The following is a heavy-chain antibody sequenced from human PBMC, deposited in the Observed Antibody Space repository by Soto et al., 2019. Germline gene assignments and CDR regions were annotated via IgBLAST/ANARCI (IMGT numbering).Heavy chain of an antibody. V-gene: IGHV4-34*01. CDR3: ARGKLYSGYDV. D-gene: IGHD5-12*01. Sequence: PSETLSLTCAVYGGSFSGYYWSWIRQPPGKGLEWIGEINHSGSTNYNPSLKGRVTISVDTSKNQFSLKLSSVTAADTAVYYCARGKLYSGYDVWGQGTLVTVSS. CDR1: GGSFSGYY. J-gene: IGHJ4*02. CDR2: INHSGST.